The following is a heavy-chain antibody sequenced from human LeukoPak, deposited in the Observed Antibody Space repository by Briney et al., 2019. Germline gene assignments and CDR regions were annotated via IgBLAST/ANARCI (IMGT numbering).Heavy chain of an antibody. Sequence: SESLSLXCAVSGYSMSSGHYWGWIRQPPGKGLEWIGSIHHSGSTYYNPPLKSRVTISVDTSNNKFSLRLSSVTAADTAVYYCARRYCGSISCYLDFWGQGTLVTVSS. J-gene: IGHJ4*02. CDR1: GYSMSSGHY. CDR3: ARRYCGSISCYLDF. D-gene: IGHD2-2*01. V-gene: IGHV4-38-2*01. CDR2: IHHSGST.